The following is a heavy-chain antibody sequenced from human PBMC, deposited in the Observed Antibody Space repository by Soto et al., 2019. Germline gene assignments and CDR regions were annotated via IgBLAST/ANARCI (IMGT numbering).Heavy chain of an antibody. J-gene: IGHJ2*01. CDR3: ARKYYGSGIARENWYFDL. CDR1: GYTFTSYD. CDR2: MNPNSGNT. Sequence: QVQLVQSGAEVKKPGASVKVSCKASGYTFTSYDINWVRQATGQGLEWMGWMNPNSGNTGYAQKFQGRVTMTRNTSISTAYMELSSLRSEDTALYYCARKYYGSGIARENWYFDLWGRGTLVTVSS. V-gene: IGHV1-8*01. D-gene: IGHD3-10*01.